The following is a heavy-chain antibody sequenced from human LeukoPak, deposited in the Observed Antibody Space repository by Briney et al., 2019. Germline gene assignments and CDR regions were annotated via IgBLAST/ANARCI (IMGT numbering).Heavy chain of an antibody. CDR1: GFTFSSYS. CDR2: ISGSGGST. Sequence: SGGSLRLSCAASGFTFSSYSMNWVRQAPGKGLEWVSAISGSGGSTYYADSVKGRFTISRDNSKNTLFLQMNSLRAEDTAVYYCAKPTGDFDSWGQGTLVTVSS. V-gene: IGHV3-23*01. CDR3: AKPTGDFDS. D-gene: IGHD3-10*01. J-gene: IGHJ4*02.